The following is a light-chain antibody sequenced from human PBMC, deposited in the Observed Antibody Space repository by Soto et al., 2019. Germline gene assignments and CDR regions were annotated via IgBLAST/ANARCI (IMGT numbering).Light chain of an antibody. Sequence: EIVMTQSPATLSVSPGERATLSCRASQSVSSNLAWYQQKPGQAPRLLIYGASTRATGMPARFSGSGSGTEFPLTIIRLQSEYFAVSYCQQYSICPPGRFGQGTKVEIK. CDR3: QQYSICPPGR. J-gene: IGKJ1*01. CDR1: QSVSSN. CDR2: GAS. V-gene: IGKV3-15*01.